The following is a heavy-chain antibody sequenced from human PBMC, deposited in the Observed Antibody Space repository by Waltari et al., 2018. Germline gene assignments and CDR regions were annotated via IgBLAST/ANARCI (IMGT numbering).Heavy chain of an antibody. D-gene: IGHD3-22*01. V-gene: IGHV1-69*08. CDR1: AGTFSSYT. CDR2: IIPILGIA. CDR3: AREFSYYYDSSGYSDY. J-gene: IGHJ4*02. Sequence: QVQLVQSGAEVKKPGSSVKVSCKASAGTFSSYTISWLRQAPGQGLEWMGRIIPILGIANYAQKFQGRGTITADKSTSTAYMELSSLRSEDTAVYYCAREFSYYYDSSGYSDYWGQGTLVTVSS.